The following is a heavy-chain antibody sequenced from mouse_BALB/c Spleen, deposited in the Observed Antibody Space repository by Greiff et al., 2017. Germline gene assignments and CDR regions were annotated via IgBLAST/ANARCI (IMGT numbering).Heavy chain of an antibody. J-gene: IGHJ4*01. Sequence: QVQLQQSGAELVRPGTSVKVSCKASGYTFTSYWMHWVKQRPGQGLEWIGEIDPSDSYTNYNQKFKGKATLTVDKSSSTAYMQLSSLTSEDSAVYYCARRELGEGGYAMDYWGQGTSVTVSS. D-gene: IGHD4-1*01. CDR2: IDPSDSYT. CDR1: GYTFTSYW. CDR3: ARRELGEGGYAMDY. V-gene: IGHV1-59*01.